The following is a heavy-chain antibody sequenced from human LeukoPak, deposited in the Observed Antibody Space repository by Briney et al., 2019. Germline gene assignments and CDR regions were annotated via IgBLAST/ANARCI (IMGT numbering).Heavy chain of an antibody. Sequence: ASVTVSCKASGYTFTSYGISWVRQAPGQGLEWMGWISAYNGNTNYAQKLQGRVTMTTDTSTSTAYMELRSLRSDDTAVYYCARESEQQLVRKGALVFDYWGQGTLVTVSS. J-gene: IGHJ4*02. CDR2: ISAYNGNT. V-gene: IGHV1-18*01. CDR1: GYTFTSYG. D-gene: IGHD6-13*01. CDR3: ARESEQQLVRKGALVFDY.